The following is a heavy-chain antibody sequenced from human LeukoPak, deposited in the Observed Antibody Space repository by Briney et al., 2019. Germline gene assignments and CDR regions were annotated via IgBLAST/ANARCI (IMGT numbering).Heavy chain of an antibody. CDR3: AKDLEITMIVVAEDY. CDR2: IKQDGSEK. D-gene: IGHD3-22*01. Sequence: GGSLRLSCAASGFTFSSYWMSRVRQAPGKGLEWVANIKQDGSEKYYVDSVKGRFTISRDNAKNSLYLQMNSLRAEDTAVYYCAKDLEITMIVVAEDYWGQGTLVTVSS. CDR1: GFTFSSYW. J-gene: IGHJ4*02. V-gene: IGHV3-7*01.